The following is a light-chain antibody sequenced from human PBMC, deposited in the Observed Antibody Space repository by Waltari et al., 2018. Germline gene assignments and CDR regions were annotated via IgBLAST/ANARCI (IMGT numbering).Light chain of an antibody. CDR2: DLN. Sequence: PGQSITISCTGTSSDIGASNFVSWYQKHPAKAPIVMLYDLNNRPSGVSSRFSGSKSGNTSSLTISALQADVEAHYYCSSDTIGSTRYVFGSGTKVTVL. J-gene: IGLJ1*01. CDR1: SSDIGASNF. CDR3: SSDTIGSTRYV. V-gene: IGLV2-14*03.